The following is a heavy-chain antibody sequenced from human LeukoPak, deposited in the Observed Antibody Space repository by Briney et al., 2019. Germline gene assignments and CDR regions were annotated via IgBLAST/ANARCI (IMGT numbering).Heavy chain of an antibody. CDR3: ARDGSGARGIYYYGMDV. J-gene: IGHJ6*02. V-gene: IGHV1-46*01. D-gene: IGHD3-10*01. CDR2: INPSGGST. Sequence: ASVKVSCKASGYTFTSYYMHWVRQAPGQGLEWMGIINPSGGSTSYAQKFQGRVTITADKSTSTAYMEPSSLRSEDTAVYYCARDGSGARGIYYYGMDVWGQGTTVTVSS. CDR1: GYTFTSYY.